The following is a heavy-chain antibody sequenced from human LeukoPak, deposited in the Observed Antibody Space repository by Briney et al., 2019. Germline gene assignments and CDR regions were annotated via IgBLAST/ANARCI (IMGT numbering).Heavy chain of an antibody. CDR1: GGTFSSYA. D-gene: IGHD3-22*01. J-gene: IGHJ3*02. Sequence: ASVKVSCKASGGTFSSYAISWVRQAPGQGLEWMGGIIPIFGTANYAQKFQGRVTITADESTSTAYMELSSLRSEGTAVYYCARDPIDSSGYYYSAFDIWGQGTMVTVSS. CDR3: ARDPIDSSGYYYSAFDI. CDR2: IIPIFGTA. V-gene: IGHV1-69*13.